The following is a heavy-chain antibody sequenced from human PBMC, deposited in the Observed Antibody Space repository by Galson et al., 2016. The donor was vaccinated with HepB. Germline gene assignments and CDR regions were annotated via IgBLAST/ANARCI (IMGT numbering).Heavy chain of an antibody. CDR2: IFHTGSA. CDR3: APLGYGRGGLCYKVP. Sequence: SLTCSVFGGSISSYNWWTWVRQSPGKGLEWIGEIFHTGSANYNPSLKSRVTISIDKSTRQVSLTMKAVTAADTAVYYCAPLGYGRGGLCYKVPWGLGKLVTVSS. CDR1: GGSISSYNW. V-gene: IGHV4-4*02. D-gene: IGHD2-15*01. J-gene: IGHJ5*02.